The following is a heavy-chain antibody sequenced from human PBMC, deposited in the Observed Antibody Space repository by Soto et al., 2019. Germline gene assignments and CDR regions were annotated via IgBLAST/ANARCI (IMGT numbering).Heavy chain of an antibody. CDR1: GFIFSSYA. CDR2: ISASGDNA. J-gene: IGHJ4*02. V-gene: IGHV3-23*01. CDR3: AKFFVAGTRGYFDS. D-gene: IGHD6-19*01. Sequence: GWSLRLSCSASGFIFSSYAMSWVRQAPGKGLEWVSAISASGDNAYYADSVKGRFTISRDRSKSLYLQMKSLRAEDTAIYYCAKFFVAGTRGYFDSWGQGTLVTGSS.